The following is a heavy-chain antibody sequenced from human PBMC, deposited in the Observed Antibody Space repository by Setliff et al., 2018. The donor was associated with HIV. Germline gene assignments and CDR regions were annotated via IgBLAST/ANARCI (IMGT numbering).Heavy chain of an antibody. Sequence: GGSLRLSCAASGFTLRSYAMHWVRQAPGKGLEWVAAISEGVVITYYADSLKGRFTISRDNAKNSLYLQMNSLRAEDTAVYYCAGGLRWIQVSPDYFDFWGQGTLVTVSS. CDR1: GFTLRSYA. D-gene: IGHD5-18*01. CDR2: ISEGVVIT. CDR3: AGGLRWIQVSPDYFDF. V-gene: IGHV3-21*01. J-gene: IGHJ4*02.